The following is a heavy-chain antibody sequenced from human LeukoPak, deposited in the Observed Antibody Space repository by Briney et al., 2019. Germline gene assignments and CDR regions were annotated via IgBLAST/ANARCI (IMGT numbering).Heavy chain of an antibody. CDR2: ISYDGSNK. J-gene: IGHJ4*02. D-gene: IGHD6-13*01. Sequence: GGSLRLSCAASGFTFSSYAMHWVRRAPGKGLEWVAVISYDGSNKYYADSVKGRFTISRDNSENTLYLQMDSLRAEDTAVYYCARYDLSSSWTRTGLYFWGQGTLVTVSS. CDR1: GFTFSSYA. CDR3: ARYDLSSSWTRTGLYF. V-gene: IGHV3-30-3*01.